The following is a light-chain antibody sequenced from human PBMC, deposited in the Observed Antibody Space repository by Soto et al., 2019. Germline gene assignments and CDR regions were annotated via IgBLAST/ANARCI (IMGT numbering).Light chain of an antibody. CDR2: GAS. V-gene: IGKV3-20*01. J-gene: IGKJ5*01. Sequence: EVVLTQSPCTLSWSPGERATLSCRASQSVSSSYVAWYQQKRGEAPRLLMYGASSRATGIPDRFSGSGSGTDFTLTISRLEPEDFVLYYCQHFRAFGQGTRLEIK. CDR3: QHFRA. CDR1: QSVSSSY.